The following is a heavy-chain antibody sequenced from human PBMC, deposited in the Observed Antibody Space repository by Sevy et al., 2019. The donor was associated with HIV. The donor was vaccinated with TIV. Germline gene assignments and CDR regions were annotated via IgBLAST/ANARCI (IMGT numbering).Heavy chain of an antibody. J-gene: IGHJ4*02. V-gene: IGHV1-2*02. D-gene: IGHD3-22*01. Sequence: ASVKVSCKASGYTFTGYYMHWVRQAPGQGLEWMGWINPNSGGTNYAQKFQGRVTMTRDTSISTAYMELSRLISDDTAAYYCARAFYYDSSGYYYDYWGQGTLVTVSS. CDR1: GYTFTGYY. CDR2: INPNSGGT. CDR3: ARAFYYDSSGYYYDY.